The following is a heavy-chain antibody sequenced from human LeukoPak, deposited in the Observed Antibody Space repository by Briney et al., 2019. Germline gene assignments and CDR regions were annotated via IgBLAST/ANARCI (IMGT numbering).Heavy chain of an antibody. CDR3: ATSGSSGSVDYYYMDV. CDR1: GFTFSSYA. V-gene: IGHV3-23*01. J-gene: IGHJ6*03. Sequence: GGSLRLSCAASGFTFSSYAMSWVRQAPGKGLEWVSAISGSGGSTYYADSVKGRFTISRDNSKNTRYLQMNSLRAEDTAVYYCATSGSSGSVDYYYMDVWGKGTTVTVSS. CDR2: ISGSGGST. D-gene: IGHD6-19*01.